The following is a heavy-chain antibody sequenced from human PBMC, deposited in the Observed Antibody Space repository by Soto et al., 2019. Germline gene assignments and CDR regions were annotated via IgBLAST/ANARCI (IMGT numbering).Heavy chain of an antibody. CDR2: INHSGST. J-gene: IGHJ6*02. D-gene: IGHD3-10*01. CDR3: ARAMVWGVWDV. CDR1: GGSFSGDY. V-gene: IGHV4-34*01. Sequence: QVQLQQWGAGLLKPSETLSLTCAVYGGSFSGDYWSWNRQPPGKGLEWIGEINHSGSTNYNPSLTSRVTISVDTSKNQFSLKLSSVAAADAAVYYGARAMVWGVWDVWGQGTTVTVSS.